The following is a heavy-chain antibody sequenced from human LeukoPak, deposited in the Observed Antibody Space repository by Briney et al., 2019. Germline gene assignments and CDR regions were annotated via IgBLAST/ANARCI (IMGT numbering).Heavy chain of an antibody. V-gene: IGHV3-30*03. CDR2: ISYDGSNK. CDR1: GFTFSSYG. D-gene: IGHD1-26*01. J-gene: IGHJ3*02. Sequence: GGSLRLSCAASGFTFSSYGMHWVRQAPGKGLEWVAVISYDGSNKYYADSVKGRFTISRDNSKNTLYLQMNSLRAEDTAVYYCARFEWELLGAFDIWGQGTMVTVSS. CDR3: ARFEWELLGAFDI.